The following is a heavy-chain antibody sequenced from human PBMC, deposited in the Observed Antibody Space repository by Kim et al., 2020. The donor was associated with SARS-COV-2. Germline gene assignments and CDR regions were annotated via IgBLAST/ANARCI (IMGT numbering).Heavy chain of an antibody. D-gene: IGHD3-22*01. Sequence: NKEPKFQGRVTVTRDTSINPAYMELTRLTSDDTAVYYCAREVQHSNSFDYWGQGTLVTVSS. V-gene: IGHV1-2*02. CDR3: AREVQHSNSFDY. J-gene: IGHJ4*02.